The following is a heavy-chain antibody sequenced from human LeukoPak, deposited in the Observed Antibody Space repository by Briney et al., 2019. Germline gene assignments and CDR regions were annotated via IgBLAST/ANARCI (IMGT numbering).Heavy chain of an antibody. J-gene: IGHJ6*03. Sequence: GGSLRLSCAASRFTFSTYAMSWVRQAPGKGLEWVSIISGSGGSTYYADSAKGRFTISRDNAKNSMYLQMNSLRAEDTAVYYCARGVDYYYYYMDVWGKGTTVTVSS. CDR1: RFTFSTYA. V-gene: IGHV3-23*01. CDR3: ARGVDYYYYYMDV. CDR2: ISGSGGST.